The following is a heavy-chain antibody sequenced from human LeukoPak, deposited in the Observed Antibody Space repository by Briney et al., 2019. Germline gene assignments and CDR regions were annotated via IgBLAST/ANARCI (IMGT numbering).Heavy chain of an antibody. J-gene: IGHJ4*02. V-gene: IGHV4-39*07. CDR3: ARDAGGGSHHPNFDY. CDR1: SGSISTSNYY. D-gene: IGHD3-16*01. Sequence: PSETLSLTCTVSSGSISTSNYYWGWVRQPPGKALEWIGNIFYSGSTYYSPSLKSRVTISLDTSRNQFSLKLNSVTAADTAVYYCARDAGGGSHHPNFDYWGQGTLVTVSS. CDR2: IFYSGST.